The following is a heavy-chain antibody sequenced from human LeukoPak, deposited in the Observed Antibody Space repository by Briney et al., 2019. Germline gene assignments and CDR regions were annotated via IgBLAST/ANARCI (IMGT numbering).Heavy chain of an antibody. CDR3: ARGVGSSGWYLGFDY. V-gene: IGHV3-21*01. J-gene: IGHJ4*02. CDR1: GFTFSTYG. Sequence: GGSLRLSCAASGFTFSTYGMNWVRQAPGKGLEWVSSISSSSSYIYYADSVKGRFTISRDNAKNSLYLQMNSLRAEDTAVYYCARGVGSSGWYLGFDYWGQGTLVTVSS. CDR2: ISSSSSYI. D-gene: IGHD6-19*01.